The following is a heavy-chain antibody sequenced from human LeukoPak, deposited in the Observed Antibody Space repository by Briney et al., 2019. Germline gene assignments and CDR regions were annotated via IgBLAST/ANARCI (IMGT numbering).Heavy chain of an antibody. CDR3: ANQIAATGKFDP. V-gene: IGHV4-34*01. CDR2: INHSGST. J-gene: IGHJ5*02. CDR1: GGSFSGYY. D-gene: IGHD6-13*01. Sequence: PSETLSLTCAVYGGSFSGYYWSWIRQPPGKGLEWIGEINHSGSTNYNPSLKSRVTISVDTSKNQFSLKLSSVTAADTAVYYCANQIAATGKFDPWGQGTLVTVSS.